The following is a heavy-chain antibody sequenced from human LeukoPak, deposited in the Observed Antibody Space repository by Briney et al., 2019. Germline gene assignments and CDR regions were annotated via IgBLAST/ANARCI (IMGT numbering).Heavy chain of an antibody. CDR2: IYPGDSDT. Sequence: RGDALKISGKGSGYSFTSYWIGGVRQLPGKGLEWRGIIYPGDSDTRYSPSFQGQFTISADKSISTAYLQWSSLKASDTAMYYCARSPQYYYDSSGYYTTSFDYWGQGPLVTVSS. CDR3: ARSPQYYYDSSGYYTTSFDY. CDR1: GYSFTSYW. D-gene: IGHD3-22*01. V-gene: IGHV5-51*01. J-gene: IGHJ4*02.